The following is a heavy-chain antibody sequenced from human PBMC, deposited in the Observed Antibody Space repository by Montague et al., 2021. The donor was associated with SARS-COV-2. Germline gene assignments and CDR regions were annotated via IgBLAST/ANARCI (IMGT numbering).Heavy chain of an antibody. J-gene: IGHJ6*02. CDR3: AKSGVVINPYYYYGMDV. CDR2: ISSSSSTI. D-gene: IGHD3-22*01. CDR1: GFTFSGTYS. V-gene: IGHV3-48*02. Sequence: SLRLSCAASGFTFSGTYSMNWVRQAPGKGLEWVAFISSSSSTIYYADSVKGRFTVSRDNAKNSLYLQMNSLRDEDTAVYYCAKSGVVINPYYYYGMDVWGQGTTVTVSS.